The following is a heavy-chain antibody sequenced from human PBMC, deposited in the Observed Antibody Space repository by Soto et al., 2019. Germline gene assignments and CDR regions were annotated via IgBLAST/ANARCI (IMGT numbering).Heavy chain of an antibody. Sequence: PGESLKISCKGSGYSFTSYWIGWVRQMPGKGLEWMGIIYPGDSDTRYSPSFQGQVTISADKSISTAYLQWSSLKASDTAMYYCARPTDHCGGGSCYYYFDYWGQGTLVTVSS. J-gene: IGHJ4*02. V-gene: IGHV5-51*01. D-gene: IGHD2-15*01. CDR2: IYPGDSDT. CDR1: GYSFTSYW. CDR3: ARPTDHCGGGSCYYYFDY.